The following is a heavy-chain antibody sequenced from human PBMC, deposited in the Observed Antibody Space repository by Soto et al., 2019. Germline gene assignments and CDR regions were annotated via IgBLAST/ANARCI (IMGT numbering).Heavy chain of an antibody. V-gene: IGHV1-18*01. CDR1: GYTFTSYG. CDR2: INVYNGNT. J-gene: IGHJ6*02. D-gene: IGHD5-12*01. Sequence: ASVKVSCKASGYTFTSYGISWVRQAPGQGLEWMGWINVYNGNTNYAQKFQGRVTMTTDTSTSTAYMELRSLRSDDTAVYYCARDSGNNPYYYYGMDVWGQGTTVTVSS. CDR3: ARDSGNNPYYYYGMDV.